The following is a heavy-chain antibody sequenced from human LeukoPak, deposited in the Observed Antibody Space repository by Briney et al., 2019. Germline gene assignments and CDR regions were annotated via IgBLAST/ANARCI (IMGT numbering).Heavy chain of an antibody. V-gene: IGHV1-2*02. Sequence: ASVKVSCKASGYTFTGYYMHWVRQAPGQGLEWVGWISPNSGGSIYAQRVQGRVTMTRDTSISTAYMELSSLRSDDTAVYYCARMGLPARGLGHWGQGTLVTVSS. CDR2: ISPNSGGS. CDR1: GYTFTGYY. J-gene: IGHJ4*02. CDR3: ARMGLPARGLGH. D-gene: IGHD2-2*01.